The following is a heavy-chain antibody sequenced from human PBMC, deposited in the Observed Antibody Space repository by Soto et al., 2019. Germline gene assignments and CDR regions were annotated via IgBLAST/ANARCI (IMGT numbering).Heavy chain of an antibody. Sequence: GGSLRLSCAVSGLSLSSYAMSWVRQAPGKGLEWVSGISGSGGNTHYADSVKGRFTISRDNAKNSLYLQMNSLRAEDTAVYYCAILRYYYDSSGFNGFTFDYWGQGTLVTVSS. J-gene: IGHJ4*02. CDR1: GLSLSSYA. CDR2: ISGSGGNT. D-gene: IGHD3-22*01. V-gene: IGHV3-23*01. CDR3: AILRYYYDSSGFNGFTFDY.